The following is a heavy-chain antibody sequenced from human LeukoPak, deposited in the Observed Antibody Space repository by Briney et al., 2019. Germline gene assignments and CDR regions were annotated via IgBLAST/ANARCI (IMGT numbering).Heavy chain of an antibody. Sequence: SETLSLTCAVYGGSFSGYYWSWIRQPPGKGLEWIGEINHSGSTNYNPSLKSRVTISVDTSKNQFSLKLSSVTAADTAVYYCARRLRPFNTYYDFWSDPMYYFDYWGQGTLVTVSS. CDR1: GGSFSGYY. D-gene: IGHD3-3*01. CDR3: ARRLRPFNTYYDFWSDPMYYFDY. J-gene: IGHJ4*02. CDR2: INHSGST. V-gene: IGHV4-34*01.